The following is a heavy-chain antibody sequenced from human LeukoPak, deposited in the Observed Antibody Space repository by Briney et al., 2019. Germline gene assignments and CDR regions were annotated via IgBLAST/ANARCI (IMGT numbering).Heavy chain of an antibody. D-gene: IGHD3-10*01. V-gene: IGHV4-34*01. CDR1: AGSFSGYY. CDR2: IIHSGST. J-gene: IGHJ4*02. Sequence: KPSETRSPTCAVHAGSFSGYYWNWIRQPPGKRLQWIGEIIHSGSTTYNPSFKSRVTIAVDTCKNEYSRRLSSVTAADTAVYYCARGRYAITMVRGVIGGVAQGTGYSFDYWGQGTLGTVSS. CDR3: ARGRYAITMVRGVIGGVAQGTGYSFDY.